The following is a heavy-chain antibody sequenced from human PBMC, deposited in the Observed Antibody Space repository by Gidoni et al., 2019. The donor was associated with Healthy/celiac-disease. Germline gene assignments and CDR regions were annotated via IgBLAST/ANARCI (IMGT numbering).Heavy chain of an antibody. CDR1: GFTFSHYY. J-gene: IGHJ4*02. D-gene: IGHD6-19*01. CDR2: ISSSGSTI. CDR3: ARALLGGGAVAGTVDY. Sequence: QVQLVESGGGLVKPGGSMRLSCAASGFTFSHYYMSWIRQAPGKGLEWVSYISSSGSTISYADAVKGRFTISRDNAKNSLYLQMNSLRAEDTAVYYCARALLGGGAVAGTVDYWGQGTLVTVSS. V-gene: IGHV3-11*01.